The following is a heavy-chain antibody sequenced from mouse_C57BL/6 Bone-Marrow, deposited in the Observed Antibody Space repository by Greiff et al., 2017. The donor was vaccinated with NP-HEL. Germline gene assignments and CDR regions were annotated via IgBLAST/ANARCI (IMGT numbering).Heavy chain of an antibody. D-gene: IGHD1-1*02. J-gene: IGHJ2*01. CDR3: ASGGVYFDY. Sequence: VQLKESGPGLVKPSQSLSLTCSVTGYSITSGYYWNWIRQFPGNKLEWMGYISYDGSNNYNPSLKNRISITRDTSKNQFFLKLNSVTTEDTATYYCASGGVYFDYWGQGTTLTVSS. V-gene: IGHV3-6*01. CDR2: ISYDGSN. CDR1: GYSITSGYY.